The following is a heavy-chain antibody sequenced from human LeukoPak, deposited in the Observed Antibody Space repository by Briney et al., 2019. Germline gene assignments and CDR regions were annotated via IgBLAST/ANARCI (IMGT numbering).Heavy chain of an antibody. D-gene: IGHD3-10*01. CDR1: GGSFSGYY. CDR3: ARKGSGWFGELWSAYYYYMDV. Sequence: PSETLSLTCAVYGGSFSGYYWSWIRQPPGKGLEWIGEINHSGSTNYNPSLKSRVTISVDTSTNQFSLKLSSVTAADTAVYYCARKGSGWFGELWSAYYYYMDVWGKGTTVTISS. CDR2: INHSGST. V-gene: IGHV4-34*01. J-gene: IGHJ6*03.